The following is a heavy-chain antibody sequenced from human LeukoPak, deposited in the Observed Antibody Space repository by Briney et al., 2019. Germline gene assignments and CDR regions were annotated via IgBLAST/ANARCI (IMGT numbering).Heavy chain of an antibody. CDR1: GFTFSSYW. CDR3: ARDMRLLWFGGLPRPLPQDY. V-gene: IGHV3-7*01. D-gene: IGHD3-10*01. Sequence: PGGSLRLSCAASGFTFSSYWMSWVRQAPGKGLEWVANIKQDGSEKYYVDSVKGRFTISRDNAKNSLYLQMNSLRAEDTAVYYCARDMRLLWFGGLPRPLPQDYWGQGTLVTVSS. CDR2: IKQDGSEK. J-gene: IGHJ4*02.